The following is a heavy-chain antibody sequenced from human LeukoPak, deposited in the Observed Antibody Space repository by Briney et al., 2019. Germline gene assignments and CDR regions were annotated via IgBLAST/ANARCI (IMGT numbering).Heavy chain of an antibody. CDR3: ARDEGRYYYGSGTLNI. V-gene: IGHV1-69*13. D-gene: IGHD3-10*01. CDR1: GGTFSSYA. J-gene: IGHJ3*02. Sequence: SVKVSCKASGGTFSSYAISWVRQAPGQGLEWMGGIIPIFGTANYAQKFQGRVTITADESTSTAYMELSSLRSEDTAVYYCARDEGRYYYGSGTLNIWGQGTMVTVSS. CDR2: IIPIFGTA.